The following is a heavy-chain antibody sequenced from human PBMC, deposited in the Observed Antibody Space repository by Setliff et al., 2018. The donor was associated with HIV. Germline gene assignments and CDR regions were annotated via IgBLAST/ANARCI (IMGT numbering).Heavy chain of an antibody. Sequence: LSLSCAASGFTFSTFWMSWVRQAPGKGLEWVANINQDGSEKYYVDSVKGRFTISRDSAKNSLYLQMNSLRAEDTAVYYCARDYLYYYYYMDVWGRGTTVTVSS. V-gene: IGHV3-7*01. CDR2: INQDGSEK. CDR1: GFTFSTFW. CDR3: ARDYLYYYYYMDV. J-gene: IGHJ6*03.